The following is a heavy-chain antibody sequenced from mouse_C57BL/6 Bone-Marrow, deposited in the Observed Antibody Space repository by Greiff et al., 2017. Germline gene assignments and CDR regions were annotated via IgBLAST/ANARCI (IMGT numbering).Heavy chain of an antibody. CDR3: ARSGHPYAMDY. CDR2: IYPGAGDT. Sequence: QVQLQQSGPELVKPGASVKISCKASGYAFSSSWMNWVKQRPGKGLEWIGRIYPGAGDTNYNGKFKGKATLTADKSSSTAYMQLSSLTSEDSAVYFCARSGHPYAMDYWGKGTSVTVSS. CDR1: GYAFSSSW. J-gene: IGHJ4*01. V-gene: IGHV1-82*01. D-gene: IGHD6-1*01.